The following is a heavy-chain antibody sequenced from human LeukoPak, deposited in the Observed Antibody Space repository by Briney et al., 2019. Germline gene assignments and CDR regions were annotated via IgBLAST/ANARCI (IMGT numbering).Heavy chain of an antibody. D-gene: IGHD4-23*01. Sequence: GRSLRPSCVASGFTFSTYGMHWVRQAPGKGPEWVTVISYDERNKYYADSVKGRFTISRDNSKDTVYLQMNGLRTEDTAVYYCAKDRYGGNHDAFDIWGQGTMVTVSS. CDR3: AKDRYGGNHDAFDI. CDR1: GFTFSTYG. V-gene: IGHV3-30*18. CDR2: ISYDERNK. J-gene: IGHJ3*02.